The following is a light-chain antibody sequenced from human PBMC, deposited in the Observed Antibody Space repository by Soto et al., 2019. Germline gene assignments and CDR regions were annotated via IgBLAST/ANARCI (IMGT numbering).Light chain of an antibody. CDR1: SSDVGGYNY. J-gene: IGLJ2*01. Sequence: QSVLTQPASVSGSPGQSITISCTGTSSDVGGYNYVSWYQQHPGKAPKLMIYDVSNRPSGVSNRFSGSKSGNTASLTISGLQAEDEADYYCISYTSSSTLVVFVGGTKLTVL. V-gene: IGLV2-14*01. CDR3: ISYTSSSTLVV. CDR2: DVS.